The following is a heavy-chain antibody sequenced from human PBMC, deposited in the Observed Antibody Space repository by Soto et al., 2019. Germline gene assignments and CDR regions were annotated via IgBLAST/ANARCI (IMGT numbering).Heavy chain of an antibody. V-gene: IGHV3-48*01. CDR3: ARDDNPYYDDSSGYHFAY. Sequence: EVQLVESGGGVVQPGGSLRLSCAASGFTFSTYNMNWVRHAPGKGLARVSYISDSRSTIHYADSVKGLFTISRDNTKNSLYLQMNSMRAEETAVYYCARDDNPYYDDSSGYHFAYWGQGALVTVSS. CDR1: GFTFSTYN. J-gene: IGHJ4*02. CDR2: ISDSRSTI. D-gene: IGHD3-22*01.